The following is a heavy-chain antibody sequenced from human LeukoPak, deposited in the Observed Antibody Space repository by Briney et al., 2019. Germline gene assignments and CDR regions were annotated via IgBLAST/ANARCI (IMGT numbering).Heavy chain of an antibody. D-gene: IGHD5-12*01. CDR2: INPNSGDT. CDR1: GYTFTGYY. CDR3: ARAIVATFATDY. J-gene: IGHJ4*02. Sequence: ASVKVSCKASGYTFTGYYMHWVRQAPGRGLEWMGWINPNSGDTNFAQKFQGRVTMTRDTSIITAYMELSRLRYDDTAVYFCARAIVATFATDYWGQGTLVTVSS. V-gene: IGHV1-2*02.